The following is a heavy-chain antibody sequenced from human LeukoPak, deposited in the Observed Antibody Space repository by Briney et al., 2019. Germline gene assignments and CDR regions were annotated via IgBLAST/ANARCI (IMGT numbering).Heavy chain of an antibody. CDR2: ISAYNGNT. Sequence: ASVKVSCKASGYTFTSYDISWVRQAPGQGLEWMGWISAYNGNTNYAQKLQGRVTMTTDTSTSTAYMELRSLRSEDTALYYCARESRPTYTSGFDTSNIWGQGTMVTVSS. D-gene: IGHD6-19*01. CDR1: GYTFTSYD. V-gene: IGHV1-18*01. J-gene: IGHJ3*02. CDR3: ARESRPTYTSGFDTSNI.